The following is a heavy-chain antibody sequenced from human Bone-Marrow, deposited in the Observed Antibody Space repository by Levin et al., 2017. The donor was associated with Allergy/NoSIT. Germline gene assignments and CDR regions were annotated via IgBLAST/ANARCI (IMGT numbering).Heavy chain of an antibody. CDR2: ISNSGNT. D-gene: IGHD3-10*01. J-gene: IGHJ4*02. CDR3: ARDVYIDGSAFDH. Sequence: SETLSLTCSVSSGSISNYHWSWIRQSPAEGLEWIGHISNSGNTNYNPSLTSRVTISLDTSKSQISLRRSTVTTADAAVYYCARDVYIDGSAFDHWGQGTLVAVSS. V-gene: IGHV4-59*12. CDR1: SGSISNYH.